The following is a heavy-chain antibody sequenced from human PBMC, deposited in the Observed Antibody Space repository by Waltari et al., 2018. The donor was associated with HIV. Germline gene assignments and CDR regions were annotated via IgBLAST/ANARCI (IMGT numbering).Heavy chain of an antibody. D-gene: IGHD1-26*01. Sequence: QVQLIQSGAEVKKPGASVKVSCQVFGYTLTELSMHWVRQAPGKGLEWMGGFDPEDDETIYAQKCQGRVTMTEDTSTDSAYMELSSLTSEDTVVYYCATGGGTTSIQLYDLDVWGQGTTVTVSS. CDR1: GYTLTELS. V-gene: IGHV1-24*01. CDR3: ATGGGTTSIQLYDLDV. CDR2: FDPEDDET. J-gene: IGHJ6*02.